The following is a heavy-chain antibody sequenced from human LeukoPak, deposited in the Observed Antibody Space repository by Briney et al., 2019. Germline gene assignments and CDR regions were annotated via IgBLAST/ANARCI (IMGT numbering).Heavy chain of an antibody. D-gene: IGHD3-9*01. J-gene: IGHJ4*02. Sequence: GESLKISCKGSGYSFTSNWIGWVRQMPGKGLEWMGIIYPGDSDTRYSPSFQGQVTISADKSISTAYLQWSSLKASDTAMYYCARRDILTGYYDYFDYWGQGTLVTVSS. CDR1: GYSFTSNW. CDR3: ARRDILTGYYDYFDY. V-gene: IGHV5-51*01. CDR2: IYPGDSDT.